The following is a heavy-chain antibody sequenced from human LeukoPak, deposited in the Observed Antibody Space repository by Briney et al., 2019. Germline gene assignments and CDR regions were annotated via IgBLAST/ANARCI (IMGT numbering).Heavy chain of an antibody. CDR3: ARKTDHQTGGDY. CDR2: IYSGGST. V-gene: IGHV3-66*01. CDR1: GFTLSNYA. Sequence: GGSLRLSCAASGFTLSNYAMTWVRQAPGEGLEWVSLIYSGGSTSYADSVKGRFTISRDNSKNTLYLQMNSLRAEDTAVYYCARKTDHQTGGDYWGQGTLVTVSS. D-gene: IGHD1-1*01. J-gene: IGHJ4*02.